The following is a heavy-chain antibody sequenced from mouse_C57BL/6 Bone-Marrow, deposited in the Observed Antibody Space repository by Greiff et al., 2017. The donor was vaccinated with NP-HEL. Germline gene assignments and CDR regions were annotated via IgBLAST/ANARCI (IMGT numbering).Heavy chain of an antibody. CDR1: GYAFSSYW. CDR3: ARKDYYGSSSRPYYFDY. CDR2: IYPGDGDT. V-gene: IGHV1-80*01. J-gene: IGHJ2*01. Sequence: LQQSGASVKISCKASGYAFSSYWMNWVKQRPGKGLEWIGQIYPGDGDTNYNGKFKGKATLTADKSSSTAYMQLSSLTSEDSAVYFCARKDYYGSSSRPYYFDYWGQGTTLTVSS. D-gene: IGHD1-1*01.